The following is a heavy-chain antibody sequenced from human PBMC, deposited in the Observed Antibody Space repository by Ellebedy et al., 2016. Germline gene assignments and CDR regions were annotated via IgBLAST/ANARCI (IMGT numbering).Heavy chain of an antibody. J-gene: IGHJ5*02. CDR1: GYNFTSYW. CDR2: IYPGDSDT. CDR3: ARRSGYDAMANWFDP. D-gene: IGHD5-12*01. V-gene: IGHV5-51*01. Sequence: GESLKISCKGSGYNFTSYWIGWVRQMPGKGLEWMGIIYPGDSDTRYSPSFQGQVTISADKSISTAYLQWSSLKASDTAMYYCARRSGYDAMANWFDPWGQGTLVTVSS.